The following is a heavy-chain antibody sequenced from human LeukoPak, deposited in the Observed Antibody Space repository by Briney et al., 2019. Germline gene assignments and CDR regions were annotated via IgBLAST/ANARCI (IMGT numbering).Heavy chain of an antibody. J-gene: IGHJ4*02. V-gene: IGHV2-5*02. Sequence: SGPTLVKPTQTLTLICTFSGFSLSTSGVGVAWIRQPPGKALEWLALIYWDDDKRYSPSLKSRLTITKDTSKNQVVLIMTNMGPVDTGTYYCAHSSDLYDSSGSYPYYFDYWGQGTLVTVSS. CDR3: AHSSDLYDSSGSYPYYFDY. CDR1: GFSLSTSGVG. D-gene: IGHD3-22*01. CDR2: IYWDDDK.